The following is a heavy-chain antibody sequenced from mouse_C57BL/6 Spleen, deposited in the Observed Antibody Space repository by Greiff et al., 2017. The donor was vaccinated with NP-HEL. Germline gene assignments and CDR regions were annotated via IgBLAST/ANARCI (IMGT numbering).Heavy chain of an antibody. CDR2: ISSGSSTI. Sequence: DVKLVESGGGLVKPGGSLKLSCAASGFTFSDYGMHWVRQAPEKGLEWVAYISSGSSTIYYADTVKGRFTISRDNAKNTLFLQMTSLRSEDTAMYYCARGDYYGSSDFDYWGQGTTLTVSS. J-gene: IGHJ2*01. V-gene: IGHV5-17*01. CDR1: GFTFSDYG. CDR3: ARGDYYGSSDFDY. D-gene: IGHD1-1*01.